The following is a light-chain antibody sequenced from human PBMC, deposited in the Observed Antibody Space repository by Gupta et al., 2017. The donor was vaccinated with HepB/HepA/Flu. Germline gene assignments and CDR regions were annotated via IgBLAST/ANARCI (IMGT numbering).Light chain of an antibody. Sequence: QSALTQPASVSGSPGHSITFPCRGAKSDVGAYNYVSWYQQHPDKTPKFLIYDVTNRPSGVSDRVSGSKSGNTASLTISGLQAEDEADYYCSSYTDSTTLVFGGGTKLTVL. CDR3: SSYTDSTTLV. V-gene: IGLV2-14*03. CDR2: DVT. CDR1: KSDVGAYNY. J-gene: IGLJ3*02.